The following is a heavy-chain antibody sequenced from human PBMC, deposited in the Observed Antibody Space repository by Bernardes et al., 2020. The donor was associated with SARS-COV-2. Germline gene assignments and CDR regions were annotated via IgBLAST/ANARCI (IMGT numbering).Heavy chain of an antibody. D-gene: IGHD3-9*01. CDR2: IYYNWNA. V-gene: IGHV4-39*01. J-gene: IGHJ3*01. CDR1: GGSLTHARYY. CDR3: ARADISIGAPAFDL. Sequence: SETLSLTCTGSGGSLTHARYYWGWIRQPPGKGLEWIGNIYYNWNAYYNPSLKSRVTLSFDTSRNQVSLHLNSVTATDSAVYYCARADISIGAPAFDLWGQGTMVTVSS.